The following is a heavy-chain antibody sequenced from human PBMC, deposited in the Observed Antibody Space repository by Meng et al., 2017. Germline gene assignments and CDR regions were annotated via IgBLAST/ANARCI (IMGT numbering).Heavy chain of an antibody. Sequence: LAGHGRGLSLPEGSLCLPCPSSGFTVTSNYISWVRPAPGKGPESVSLIYRGGSTYSADFVKSRLTTPRNNSNNTLYLQMNSLRAEYTAVYYCARDLGYCGQGTLVTVSS. CDR3: ARDLGY. CDR1: GFTVTSNY. J-gene: IGHJ4*02. CDR2: IYRGGST. D-gene: IGHD3-16*01. V-gene: IGHV3-53*01.